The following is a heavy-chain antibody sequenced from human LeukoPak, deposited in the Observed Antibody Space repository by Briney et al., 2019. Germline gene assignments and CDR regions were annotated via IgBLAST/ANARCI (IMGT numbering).Heavy chain of an antibody. J-gene: IGHJ6*02. CDR2: INHSGST. V-gene: IGHV4-34*01. CDR1: GGSFSGYY. Sequence: PSETLSLTCAVYGGSFSGYYWSWIRQPPGKGLEWIGEINHSGSTNYNPSLKSRVTISVDTSKNQFSLKPSSVTAADTAVYYCARGNIVLMVYATYYYYGMDVWGQGTTVTVSS. CDR3: ARGNIVLMVYATYYYYGMDV. D-gene: IGHD2-8*01.